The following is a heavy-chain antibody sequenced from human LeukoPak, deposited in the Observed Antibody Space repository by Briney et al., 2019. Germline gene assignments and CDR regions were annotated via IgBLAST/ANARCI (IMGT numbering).Heavy chain of an antibody. J-gene: IGHJ4*02. CDR2: ISGSGSYT. CDR1: GFTFSSYA. Sequence: GGSLRPSCAASGFTFSSYAMSWVRQGPGKGLEWVSTISGSGSYTYYADSVKGRFTISRDNSKNTLYLQMNSLRAEDMAVYHCAKETSAYRYLDYWGQGTLVTVSS. CDR3: AKETSAYRYLDY. D-gene: IGHD3-16*01. V-gene: IGHV3-23*01.